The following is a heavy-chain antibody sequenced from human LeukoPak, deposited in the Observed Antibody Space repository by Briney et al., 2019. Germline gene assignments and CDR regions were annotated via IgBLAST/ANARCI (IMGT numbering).Heavy chain of an antibody. D-gene: IGHD2-2*01. J-gene: IGHJ6*02. CDR2: INPSGGST. V-gene: IGHV1-46*01. CDR1: GYTFTSYY. Sequence: ASVKVSCKASGYTFTSYYMHWVRQAPGQGLEWMGIINPSGGSTSYAQKFQGRVTMTRDTSTSTVYMELSRLRSDDTAVYYCARGDPGYCSSTSCYLHYYGMDVWGQGTTVTVSS. CDR3: ARGDPGYCSSTSCYLHYYGMDV.